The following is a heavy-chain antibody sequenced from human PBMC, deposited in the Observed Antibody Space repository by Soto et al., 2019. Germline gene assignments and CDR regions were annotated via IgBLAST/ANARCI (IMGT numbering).Heavy chain of an antibody. CDR2: ISSSGVST. J-gene: IGHJ4*02. V-gene: IGHV3-23*01. CDR1: GFTFNSYA. D-gene: IGHD2-8*02. CDR3: ARGGLSVLYIDY. Sequence: EVQLLESGGGLVQPGGSLRLSCAASGFTFNSYAKSWVRQAPGKGLEWVSGISSSGVSTFYADSVKGRFTISRDNSKNTLYLQMNSLRAEDTAVYYCARGGLSVLYIDYWAREPWSPSPQ.